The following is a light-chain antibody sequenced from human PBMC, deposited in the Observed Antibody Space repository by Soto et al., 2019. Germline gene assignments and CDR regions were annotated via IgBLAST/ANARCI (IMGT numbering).Light chain of an antibody. J-gene: IGKJ2*01. V-gene: IGKV1-5*03. Sequence: DIQMTQSPSTLSASVGDRVTITCRASQSISSWLAWYQQKPGKAPNLLIYKASSSESGVPSRFSGSGSGAKFTLPISTLQPDDFATYYCQQYNSYQYTFGQGTKLEIK. CDR2: KAS. CDR1: QSISSW. CDR3: QQYNSYQYT.